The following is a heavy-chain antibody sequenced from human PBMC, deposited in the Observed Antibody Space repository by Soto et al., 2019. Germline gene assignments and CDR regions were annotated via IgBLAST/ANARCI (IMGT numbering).Heavy chain of an antibody. CDR1: GGSISSSSYY. CDR2: IYYSGST. D-gene: IGHD2-8*01. CDR3: ERDESCTNGVCYRGDAFDI. V-gene: IGHV4-39*02. Sequence: ETLTRSGPVSGGSISSSSYYWGWIRQPPGKGLEWIGSIYYSGSTYYNPSLKSRVTISVDTSKNQFSLKLSSVTAADTAVYYCERDESCTNGVCYRGDAFDIWGQGTMVTVSS. J-gene: IGHJ3*02.